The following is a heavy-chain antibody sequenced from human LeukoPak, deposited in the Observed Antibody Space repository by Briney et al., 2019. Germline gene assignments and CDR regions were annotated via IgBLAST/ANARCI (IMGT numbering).Heavy chain of an antibody. CDR3: ARVRSYYYYGMDV. V-gene: IGHV4-59*01. CDR1: GGSISSYY. J-gene: IGHJ6*02. Sequence: PSETLSLTCTVSGGSISSYYWSWIRQPPGKGLEWIGYIYYSGSTNYNPSLKSRVTISVDTSKNQFSLKPSSVTAADTAVYYCARVRSYYYYGMDVWGQGTTVTVSS. CDR2: IYYSGST.